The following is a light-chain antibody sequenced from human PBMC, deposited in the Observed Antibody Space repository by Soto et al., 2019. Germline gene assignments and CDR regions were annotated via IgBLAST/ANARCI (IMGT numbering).Light chain of an antibody. CDR2: RNN. Sequence: QSVLTQPPSASGTPGQRVTISCSGSSSNIGSNYVYWYQQLPGTAPKLLIYRNNQRPSGVPDRFSGSKSGTSASLAISGLRSEAAADYYCAAWDDSLSAWVFGGGTQLTV. CDR1: SSNIGSNY. J-gene: IGLJ3*02. V-gene: IGLV1-47*01. CDR3: AAWDDSLSAWV.